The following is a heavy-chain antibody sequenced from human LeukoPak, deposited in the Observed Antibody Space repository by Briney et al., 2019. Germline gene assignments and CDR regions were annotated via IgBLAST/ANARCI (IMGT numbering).Heavy chain of an antibody. CDR1: GYSFTSYW. J-gene: IGHJ3*02. V-gene: IGHV5-51*01. D-gene: IGHD6-13*01. CDR3: ARPISSWTDAFDI. Sequence: GESLKISCKGSGYSFTSYWIGWVRQMPGKGLEWTGIIYPGDSDTRYSPSFQGQVTISADKSISTAYLQWSSLKASDTAMYYCARPISSWTDAFDIWGQGTMVTVSS. CDR2: IYPGDSDT.